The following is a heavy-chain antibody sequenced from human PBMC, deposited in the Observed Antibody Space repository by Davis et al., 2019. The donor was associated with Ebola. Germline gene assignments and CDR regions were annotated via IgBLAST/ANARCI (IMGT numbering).Heavy chain of an antibody. CDR1: GFTFSGSA. D-gene: IGHD6-13*01. V-gene: IGHV3-73*01. J-gene: IGHJ4*02. CDR3: SIAAAGTNDY. CDR2: IRSKANSYAT. Sequence: GGSLRLSCAASGFTFSGSAMHWVRQASGKGLEWVGRIRSKANSYATAYAASVKGRFTTSRDDSKNTAYLQMNSLKTKDTAVYYCSIAAAGTNDYWGQGTLVTVSS.